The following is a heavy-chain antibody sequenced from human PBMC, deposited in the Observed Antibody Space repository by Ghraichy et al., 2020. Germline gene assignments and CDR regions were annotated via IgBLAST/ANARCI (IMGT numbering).Heavy chain of an antibody. CDR3: ASGRVPWGGSGSYSDYYYGMDV. CDR2: IIPIFGTA. Sequence: SVKVSCKASGGTFSSYAISWVRQAPGQGLEWMGGIIPIFGTANYAQKFQGRVTITADESTSTAYMELSSLRSEDTAVYYCASGRVPWGGSGSYSDYYYGMDVWGQGTTVTVSS. D-gene: IGHD3-10*01. J-gene: IGHJ6*02. CDR1: GGTFSSYA. V-gene: IGHV1-69*13.